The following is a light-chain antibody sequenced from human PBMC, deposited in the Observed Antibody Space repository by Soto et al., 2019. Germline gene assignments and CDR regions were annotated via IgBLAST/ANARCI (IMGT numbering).Light chain of an antibody. Sequence: QSVLTQPPSVSAAPGQKVTISCSGSSSNIGKNYVSWYQQLPGTAPKLLIYDNIKRPSGIPDRFSGSKSGASATLGITGLQTGDEADYYCGTWDSSLSAGVFGTGTKVTVL. CDR1: SSNIGKNY. V-gene: IGLV1-51*01. CDR3: GTWDSSLSAGV. CDR2: DNI. J-gene: IGLJ1*01.